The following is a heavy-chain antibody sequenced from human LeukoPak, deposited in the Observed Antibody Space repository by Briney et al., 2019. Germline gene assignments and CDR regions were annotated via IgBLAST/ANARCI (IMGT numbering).Heavy chain of an antibody. Sequence: SVKVSCKASGGTFSSYAISWVRQAPGQGLEWMGRIIPIFGTANYAQKFQGRVTITTDESTSTAYMELSSLRSEDTAVYYCAGDYDILTGYYHDAFDICGQGTMVTVSS. CDR3: AGDYDILTGYYHDAFDI. CDR1: GGTFSSYA. CDR2: IIPIFGTA. V-gene: IGHV1-69*05. J-gene: IGHJ3*02. D-gene: IGHD3-9*01.